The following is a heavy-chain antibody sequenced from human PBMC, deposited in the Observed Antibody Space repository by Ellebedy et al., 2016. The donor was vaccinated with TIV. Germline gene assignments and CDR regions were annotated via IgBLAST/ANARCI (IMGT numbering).Heavy chain of an antibody. CDR2: ISYAGSNK. J-gene: IGHJ6*02. Sequence: GGSLRLSXAASRITYSSFDMHWVRQAPGKGLEWVAAISYAGSNKYYGDSVKGRFSISRDNSKNTLYLQMNSLRVEDAAVYYCAKVYHYGSRRYSENYYYGLDVWGQGTTVTVSS. D-gene: IGHD3-10*01. CDR3: AKVYHYGSRRYSENYYYGLDV. CDR1: RITYSSFD. V-gene: IGHV3-30*18.